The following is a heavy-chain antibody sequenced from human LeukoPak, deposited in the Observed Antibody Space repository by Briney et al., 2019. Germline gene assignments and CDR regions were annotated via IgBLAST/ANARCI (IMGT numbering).Heavy chain of an antibody. CDR3: ASNWNSSSWYRGSFDY. J-gene: IGHJ4*02. V-gene: IGHV4-34*01. D-gene: IGHD6-13*01. Sequence: SETLSLTCAVYGGSFSGYYWSWIRQPPGKGLEWIGEINHSGSTNYNPSLKSRVTISVDTSKNQFSLKLSSVTAADTAVYYCASNWNSSSWYRGSFDYWGQGTLVTVSS. CDR1: GGSFSGYY. CDR2: INHSGST.